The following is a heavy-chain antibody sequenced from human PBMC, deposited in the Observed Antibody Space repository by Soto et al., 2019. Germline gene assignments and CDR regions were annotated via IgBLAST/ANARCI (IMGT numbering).Heavy chain of an antibody. Sequence: GASVKVSCKASGGTFSSYTISWVRQAPGQGLEWMGRIIPILGIANYAQKFQGRVTITADKSTSTAYMELSSLRSEDTAVYYCASTPGYCTNGLRYNFIPGDYWGQGALVTVSS. CDR3: ASTPGYCTNGLRYNFIPGDY. CDR2: IIPILGIA. V-gene: IGHV1-69*02. J-gene: IGHJ4*02. CDR1: GGTFSSYT. D-gene: IGHD2-8*01.